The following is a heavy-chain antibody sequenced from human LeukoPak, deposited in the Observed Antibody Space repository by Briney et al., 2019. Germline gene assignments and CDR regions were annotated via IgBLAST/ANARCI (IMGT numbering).Heavy chain of an antibody. CDR3: ARVRIAAAGILDAFDI. J-gene: IGHJ3*02. CDR1: GFTFSTYS. CDR2: INHSGST. D-gene: IGHD6-13*01. Sequence: GSLRLSCAASGFTFSTYSMNWVRQPPGKGLEWIGEINHSGSTNYNPSLKSRVTISVDTSKNQFSLKLSSVTAADTAVYYCARVRIAAAGILDAFDIWGQGTMVTVSS. V-gene: IGHV4-34*01.